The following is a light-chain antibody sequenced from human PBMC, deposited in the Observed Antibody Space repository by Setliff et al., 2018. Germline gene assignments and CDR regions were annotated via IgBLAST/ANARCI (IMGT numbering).Light chain of an antibody. V-gene: IGLV2-14*03. CDR3: SSYSSSNTRVI. Sequence: QSVLTQPASVSGSPGQSITISCTGTSSDIGGYNYVSWYQQHPGKAPKVLISEVSDRPSGISSRFSGSKSGDTASLTISGLQAEDEADYYCSSYSSSNTRVIFGGGTKVNVL. CDR2: EVS. CDR1: SSDIGGYNY. J-gene: IGLJ2*01.